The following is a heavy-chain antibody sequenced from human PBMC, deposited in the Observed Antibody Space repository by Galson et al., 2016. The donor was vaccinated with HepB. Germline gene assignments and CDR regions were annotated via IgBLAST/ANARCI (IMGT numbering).Heavy chain of an antibody. CDR3: AREFQNWSGP. Sequence: SETLSLTCTVSGASISSYSWSWIRQPPGKGLEWIGYIYYNGNTHYNPSLKSRVTLSVDTSRSQFSLKVRSVTAADTAVYYCAREFQNWSGPWGQGTLVPVSS. J-gene: IGHJ5*02. CDR2: IYYNGNT. CDR1: GASISSYS. V-gene: IGHV4-59*12. D-gene: IGHD2-21*01.